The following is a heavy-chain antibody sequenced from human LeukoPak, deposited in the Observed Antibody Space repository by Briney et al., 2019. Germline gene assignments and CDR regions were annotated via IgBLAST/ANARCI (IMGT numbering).Heavy chain of an antibody. CDR3: ARAPDYYDSSGYSVRETIFDY. CDR2: ISSSGSTI. D-gene: IGHD3-22*01. J-gene: IGHJ4*02. Sequence: PGGSLRLSCAASGFTFSSYEMNWVRQAPGKGLEWVSYISSSGSTIYYADSVKGRFTISRDNAKNSLYLQMNSLRAEDTAVYYCARAPDYYDSSGYSVRETIFDYWGQGTLVTVSS. V-gene: IGHV3-48*03. CDR1: GFTFSSYE.